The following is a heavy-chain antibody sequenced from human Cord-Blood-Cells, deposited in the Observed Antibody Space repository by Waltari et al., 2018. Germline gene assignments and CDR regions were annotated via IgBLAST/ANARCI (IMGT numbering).Heavy chain of an antibody. CDR1: GGSISSSNW. CDR2: IFHSWTT. CDR3: ARASRYYDSSGYYAFDI. J-gene: IGHJ3*02. D-gene: IGHD3-22*01. Sequence: QVQLQESGPGLVKPSGTLSLTCAVSGGSISSSNWWSWVRQPPGKGLEWIGEIFHSWTTNYNPSIRSRVTISVDKSKNQFSLKLSSVTAADTAVYYCARASRYYDSSGYYAFDIWGQGTMVTVSS. V-gene: IGHV4-4*02.